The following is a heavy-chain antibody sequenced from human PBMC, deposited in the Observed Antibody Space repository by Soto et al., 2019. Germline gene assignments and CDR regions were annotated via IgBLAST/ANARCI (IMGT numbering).Heavy chain of an antibody. D-gene: IGHD2-15*01. J-gene: IGHJ6*02. CDR2: IDPSDSYT. CDR3: ARDYCSGGRCLSYYYYGMDV. V-gene: IGHV5-10-1*01. Sequence: GESLKISCKGSGYSFTSYWISWVRQMPGKGLEWMGRIDPSDSYTNYSPSFQGHVTISADKSISTAYLQWSSLKASDTAMYYCARDYCSGGRCLSYYYYGMDVWGQGTTVTVSS. CDR1: GYSFTSYW.